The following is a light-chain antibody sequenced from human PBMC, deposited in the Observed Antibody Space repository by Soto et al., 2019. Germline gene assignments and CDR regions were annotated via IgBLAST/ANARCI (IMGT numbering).Light chain of an antibody. CDR2: DAS. J-gene: IGKJ5*01. CDR3: QQRTNWPTST. V-gene: IGKV3-11*01. CDR1: RSVSSY. Sequence: EIVLTQSPATLSLSPGERATLSCRASRSVSSYLAWYQQKHGQTPRLLIHDASSRATGTPVRFSGSGSGTDFTLTISSLEPEAFAVYYCQQRTNWPTSTFGQGTRLEIK.